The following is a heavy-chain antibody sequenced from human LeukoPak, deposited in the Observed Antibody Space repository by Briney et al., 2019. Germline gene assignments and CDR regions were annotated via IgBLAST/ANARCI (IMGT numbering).Heavy chain of an antibody. D-gene: IGHD5-18*01. Sequence: ASVKVSCKASGYTFTSYYMHWVRQAPGQGLEWMGIINPSGGSTSYAQKFQGRVTMTRDTSTSTVYMELRSLRSEDTAVYYCARDRWAAAMVDYWGQGTLVTVSS. J-gene: IGHJ4*02. V-gene: IGHV1-46*01. CDR1: GYTFTSYY. CDR3: ARDRWAAAMVDY. CDR2: INPSGGST.